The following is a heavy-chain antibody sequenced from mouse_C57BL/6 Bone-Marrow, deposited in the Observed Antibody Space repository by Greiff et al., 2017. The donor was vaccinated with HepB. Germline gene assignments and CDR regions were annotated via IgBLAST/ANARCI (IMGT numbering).Heavy chain of an antibody. V-gene: IGHV14-4*01. J-gene: IGHJ2*01. Sequence: VQLKQSGAELVRPGASVKLSRTASGFNIKDDYMHWVKQRPEQGLEWIGWIDPENGDTEYASKFQGKATITADTSSNTAYLQLSSLTSEDTAVYYCTTDYGSSFYFDYWGQGTTLTVSS. CDR1: GFNIKDDY. CDR2: IDPENGDT. D-gene: IGHD1-1*01. CDR3: TTDYGSSFYFDY.